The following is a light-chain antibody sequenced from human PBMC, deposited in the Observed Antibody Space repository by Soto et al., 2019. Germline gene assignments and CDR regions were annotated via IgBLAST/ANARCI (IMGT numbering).Light chain of an antibody. V-gene: IGKV1-5*01. CDR3: PQYNTHSGT. J-gene: IGKJ1*01. CDR2: DAS. Sequence: DIQMTQSPSTLSASLGDRVTITCRASQTVNAWLAWYQHKPGKAPKPLIYDASILESGVPARFSGSGSGTEFILTISSLQPDDVGTYYCPQYNTHSGTFGQGTKVE. CDR1: QTVNAW.